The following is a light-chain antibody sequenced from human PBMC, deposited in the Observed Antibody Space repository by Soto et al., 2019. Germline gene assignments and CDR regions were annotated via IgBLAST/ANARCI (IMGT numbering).Light chain of an antibody. V-gene: IGKV4-1*01. CDR2: WAS. CDR3: QQYYSTPPT. CDR1: QSVLYSSYNNNY. J-gene: IGKJ1*01. Sequence: DIVMTQSPDSLAVSLGERATINCKSSQSVLYSSYNNNYLAWYQQKLGQPPKLLIYWASTRESGVPDRFSGSGSGTDFTLTISSLQAEDVAVYYCQQYYSTPPTFGQGTKVEIK.